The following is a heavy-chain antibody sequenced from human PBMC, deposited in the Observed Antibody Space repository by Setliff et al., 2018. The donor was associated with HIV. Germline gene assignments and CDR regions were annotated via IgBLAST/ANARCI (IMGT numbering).Heavy chain of an antibody. V-gene: IGHV1-8*01. J-gene: IGHJ3*02. CDR1: GYTFTSYD. D-gene: IGHD4-4*01. CDR3: AGFSGSNSDYYPFDI. CDR2: MNPNSGNT. Sequence: ASVKVSCKASGYTFTSYDINWVRQATGQGLEWMGWMNPNSGNTGYAQKFQDRVTFTRDASASTAYMDLSSLISEDTAVYYCAGFSGSNSDYYPFDIWGQGTMVTVS.